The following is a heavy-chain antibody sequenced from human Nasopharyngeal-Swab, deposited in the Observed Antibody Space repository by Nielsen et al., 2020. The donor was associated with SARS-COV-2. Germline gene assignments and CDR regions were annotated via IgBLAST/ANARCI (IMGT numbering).Heavy chain of an antibody. Sequence: GESLKIPCAASGFTFSGFALHWVRQASGKGLEWVGRIRSKANSYATAYAASVKGRFTISRDDSKNTAYLQMNSLKTEDTAVYYCTRHGSSSWSDNYFDYWGQGTLVTVSS. J-gene: IGHJ4*02. D-gene: IGHD6-13*01. V-gene: IGHV3-73*01. CDR1: GFTFSGFA. CDR2: IRSKANSYAT. CDR3: TRHGSSSWSDNYFDY.